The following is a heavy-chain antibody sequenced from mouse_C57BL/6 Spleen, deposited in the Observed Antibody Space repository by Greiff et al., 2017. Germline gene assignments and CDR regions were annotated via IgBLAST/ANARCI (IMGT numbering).Heavy chain of an antibody. J-gene: IGHJ2*01. CDR3: SYDYDVGDDY. Sequence: EVQLQQSGPELVKPGASVKISCKASGYKFTDYYMNWVKQSHGKSLEWIGEINPNNGGTRYNQKFKGKATLTVDKSSSTAYMELRSLTSEDAAVYYCSYDYDVGDDYWGQGTTLTVSS. CDR2: INPNNGGT. D-gene: IGHD2-4*01. V-gene: IGHV1-26*01. CDR1: GYKFTDYY.